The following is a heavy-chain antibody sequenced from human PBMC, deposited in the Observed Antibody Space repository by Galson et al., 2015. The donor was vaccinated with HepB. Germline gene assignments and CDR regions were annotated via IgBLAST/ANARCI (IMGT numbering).Heavy chain of an antibody. CDR2: IRYDGSVK. V-gene: IGHV3-33*01. Sequence: SLRLSCAASGFTFSNYGMHWVRQAPGKGLEWVAYIRYDGSVKYYGDSVKGRFTISRDNAKNSLYLHMDNLRAEDTAAFYCARIYGSFDYWGQGILVSVSS. D-gene: IGHD3-10*01. J-gene: IGHJ4*02. CDR1: GFTFSNYG. CDR3: ARIYGSFDY.